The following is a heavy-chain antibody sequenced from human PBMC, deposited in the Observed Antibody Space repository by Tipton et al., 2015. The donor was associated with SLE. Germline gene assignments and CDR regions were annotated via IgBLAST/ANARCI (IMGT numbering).Heavy chain of an antibody. CDR1: SGSISSYY. V-gene: IGHV4-59*01. Sequence: LRLSCTVSSGSISSYYWSWIRQPPGKGLEWIGYIYYSGSTNYNPSLKSRVTISVDTSKNQFSLKLSSVTAADTAVYYCARVSSSWGFDYWGQGTLVTVSS. CDR2: IYYSGST. J-gene: IGHJ4*02. D-gene: IGHD6-13*01. CDR3: ARVSSSWGFDY.